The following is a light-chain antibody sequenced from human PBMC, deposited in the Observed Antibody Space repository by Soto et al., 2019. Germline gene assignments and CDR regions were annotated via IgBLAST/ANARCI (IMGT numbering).Light chain of an antibody. CDR2: TVS. V-gene: IGKV1-9*01. CDR1: PDIRSS. J-gene: IGKJ4*01. CDR3: QQFNSSPFT. Sequence: DIQLTQSPSFLSASVGDRLTITCRACPDIRSSLAWYQQKPGKAPNLLIYTVSTLQSGVPSRFSGSRSGTEFNLTIRSLQPEDFATYYCQQFNSSPFTFGGGTKVEI.